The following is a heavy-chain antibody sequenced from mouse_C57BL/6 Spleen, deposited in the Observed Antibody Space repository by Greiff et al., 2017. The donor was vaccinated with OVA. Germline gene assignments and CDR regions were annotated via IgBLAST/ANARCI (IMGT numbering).Heavy chain of an antibody. V-gene: IGHV2-5*01. CDR2: IWRGGST. CDR1: GFSLTSYG. Sequence: VKLQESGPGLVQPSQSLSITCTVSGFSLTSYGVHWVRQSPGKGLEWLGVIWRGGSTDYNAAFMSRLSITKDNSKSQVFFKMNSLQADDTAIYYCAKIYDGYSYAMDYWGQGTSVTVSS. D-gene: IGHD2-3*01. CDR3: AKIYDGYSYAMDY. J-gene: IGHJ4*01.